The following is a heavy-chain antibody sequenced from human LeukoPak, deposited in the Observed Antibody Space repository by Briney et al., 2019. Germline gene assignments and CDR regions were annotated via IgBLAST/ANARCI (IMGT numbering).Heavy chain of an antibody. CDR2: IYSSGST. CDR3: ARDLGHYDGSSGYYDRFDP. D-gene: IGHD3-22*01. V-gene: IGHV4-4*07. CDR1: GGSISSYY. Sequence: SETLSLTCTVSGGSISSYYWSWIRQPAGRGLEWIGRIYSSGSTNYNPSLKSRVIMSVDTPKNQVSLKLTSVTAADTAVYYCARDLGHYDGSSGYYDRFDPWGQGTLVTVSS. J-gene: IGHJ5*02.